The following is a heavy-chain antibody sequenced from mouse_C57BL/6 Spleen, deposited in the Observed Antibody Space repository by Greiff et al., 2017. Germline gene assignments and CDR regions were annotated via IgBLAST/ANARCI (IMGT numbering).Heavy chain of an antibody. D-gene: IGHD2-4*01. V-gene: IGHV1-59*01. J-gene: IGHJ4*01. CDR1: GYTFTSYW. CDR3: ARRYDYVNAMDY. CDR2: IDPSDSYT. Sequence: QVQLQQPGAELVRPGTSVKLSCKASGYTFTSYWMHWVKQRPGQGLEWIGVIDPSDSYTNYNQKFKGKATLTVDTSSSTAYMQLSSLTSEDSAVYYCARRYDYVNAMDYWGQGTSVTVSS.